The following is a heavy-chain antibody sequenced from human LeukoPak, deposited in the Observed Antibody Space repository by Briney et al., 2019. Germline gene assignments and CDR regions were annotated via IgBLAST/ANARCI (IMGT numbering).Heavy chain of an antibody. CDR1: GGTFSSYA. V-gene: IGHV1-69*13. J-gene: IGHJ4*02. CDR2: IIPIFGAA. Sequence: ASVKVSCKASGGTFSSYAISWVRQAPGQGLEWMGGIIPIFGAANYAQKFQGRVTITADESTSTAYMELSSMRSEDTAVYYCARERNWAIDYWGQGTLVTVSS. D-gene: IGHD7-27*01. CDR3: ARERNWAIDY.